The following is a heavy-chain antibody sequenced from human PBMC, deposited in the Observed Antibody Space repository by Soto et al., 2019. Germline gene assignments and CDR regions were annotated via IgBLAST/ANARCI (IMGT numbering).Heavy chain of an antibody. CDR2: ISSSRGT. CDR1: GGSSSGYS. V-gene: IGHV4-59*08. CDR3: ARTEYYYDSSGYYPLFDY. Sequence: PSETLSLTCTVSGGSSSGYSWSWIRQPPGRGLEWIGYISSSRGTNYNPSLQSRVTISVDTSKNEFSLELTSVTAADTAVYYCARTEYYYDSSGYYPLFDYWGQGTLVTVSS. D-gene: IGHD3-22*01. J-gene: IGHJ4*02.